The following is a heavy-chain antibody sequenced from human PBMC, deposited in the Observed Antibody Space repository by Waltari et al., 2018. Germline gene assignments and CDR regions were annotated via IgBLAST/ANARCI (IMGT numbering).Heavy chain of an antibody. CDR3: ARNFGGYNWQNYYFDS. CDR1: GASINSPSSY. CDR2: IFYSGAA. D-gene: IGHD1-1*01. J-gene: IGHJ4*02. Sequence: QLQLHESGPGLVKPSETLSLTCTVSGASINSPSSYWTWIRQTPGKGLEWIGSIFYSGAAYYNPPLKSRLTISLDTSKSQFSLKLRSVTAADTAIYYCARNFGGYNWQNYYFDSWGQGALVTVSS. V-gene: IGHV4-39*07.